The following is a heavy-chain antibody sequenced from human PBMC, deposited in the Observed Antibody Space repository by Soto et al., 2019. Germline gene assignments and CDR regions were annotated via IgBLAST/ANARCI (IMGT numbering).Heavy chain of an antibody. CDR3: ARGPSTWDS. J-gene: IGHJ4*02. CDR2: IGSGGAT. V-gene: IGHV3-23*01. Sequence: GGSLRLSCAASGFTFSNYAFSWVRQAPGKGLEWVSAIGSGGATYYADSVTGRFTISRENFRSTLYLQMNSLRPEDSAVYFCARGPSTWDSWGQGTLVTVSS. CDR1: GFTFSNYA.